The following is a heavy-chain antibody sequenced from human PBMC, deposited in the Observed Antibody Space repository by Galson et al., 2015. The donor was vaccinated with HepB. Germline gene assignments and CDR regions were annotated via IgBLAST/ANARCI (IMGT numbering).Heavy chain of an antibody. D-gene: IGHD3-22*01. V-gene: IGHV1-46*04. CDR3: ARDQTDSSGYYHCIDY. Sequence: SVKVSCKASGYTFTSYYMHWVRQAPGQGLEWMGIINPSGGSTSYAQKLQGRVTMTRDTSTSTVYMELSSLRSEDTAVYYCARDQTDSSGYYHCIDYWGQGTLVTVSS. CDR2: INPSGGST. CDR1: GYTFTSYY. J-gene: IGHJ4*02.